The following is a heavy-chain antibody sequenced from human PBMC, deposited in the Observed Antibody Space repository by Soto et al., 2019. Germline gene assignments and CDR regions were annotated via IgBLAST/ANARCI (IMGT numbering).Heavy chain of an antibody. CDR3: ARDRTGISLIRAVKTYNYFDP. J-gene: IGHJ5*02. D-gene: IGHD3-10*01. CDR1: GYNFLTYG. V-gene: IGHV1-18*01. CDR2: ISTDNTHR. Sequence: ASVKVSCKASGYNFLTYGISWLRQAPGRGLEWMGWISTDNTHRNYAQNFQERVTMTTDTSTNTAYMELRSLRSDETALYYCARDRTGISLIRAVKTYNYFDPWGQGTLVTVSS.